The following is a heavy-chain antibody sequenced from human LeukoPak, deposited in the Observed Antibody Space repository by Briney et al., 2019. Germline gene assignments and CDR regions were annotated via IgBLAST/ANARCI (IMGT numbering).Heavy chain of an antibody. V-gene: IGHV4-34*01. D-gene: IGHD2-2*01. CDR3: ACSSTNYYYYGMDV. Sequence: PSETLSLTCAVYGGSFSGYYWSWIRQPSGKGLEWIGEINHSGSTNYNPSLKSRVAISDDTSKNQFFLKLSSVAAADTAVYYCACSSTNYYYYGMDVWGQGTTVTVSS. CDR1: GGSFSGYY. J-gene: IGHJ6*02. CDR2: INHSGST.